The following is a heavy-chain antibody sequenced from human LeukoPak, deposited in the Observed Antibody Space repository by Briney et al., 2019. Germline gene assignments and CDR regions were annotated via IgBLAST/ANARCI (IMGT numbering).Heavy chain of an antibody. D-gene: IGHD2-2*02. J-gene: IGHJ5*02. V-gene: IGHV1-69*05. CDR2: IIPIFGTA. Sequence: SVKVSCKASGGTFSSYAISRVRQAPGQGLEWMGGIIPIFGTANYAQKFQGRVTITTDESTSTAYMELSSLRSEDTAVYYCARDQTMTVVPAAIRWFDPWGQGTLVTVSS. CDR1: GGTFSSYA. CDR3: ARDQTMTVVPAAIRWFDP.